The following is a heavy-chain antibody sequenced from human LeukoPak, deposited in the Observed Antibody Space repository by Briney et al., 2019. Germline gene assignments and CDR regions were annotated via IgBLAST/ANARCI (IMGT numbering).Heavy chain of an antibody. Sequence: GASVKVSCKASGYTLTGYCMHWVRQAPGQGLEWLGWINTKSGATNYAQNFQGRVTMTRDTSMSTTYMELKRLRSDDTAVYYCARSPLHDILTGYYDYWGQGTLVTVSS. V-gene: IGHV1-2*02. CDR3: ARSPLHDILTGYYDY. CDR2: INTKSGAT. D-gene: IGHD3-9*01. J-gene: IGHJ4*02. CDR1: GYTLTGYC.